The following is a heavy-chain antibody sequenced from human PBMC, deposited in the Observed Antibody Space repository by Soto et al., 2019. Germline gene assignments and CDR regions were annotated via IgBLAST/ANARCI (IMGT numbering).Heavy chain of an antibody. CDR2: IYPGDSDT. V-gene: IGHV5-51*01. CDR3: ARLLGGRTSSSALYGMDV. CDR1: GYDFTRYW. D-gene: IGHD6-6*01. J-gene: IGHJ6*02. Sequence: PGESLKISCEGSGYDFTRYWIGWVRQMPGKGLEWMGIIYPGDSDTKYSPSFQGQVTISADKSISTAYLQWSSLKASDTAIYYCARLLGGRTSSSALYGMDVWGQGTTVTVSS.